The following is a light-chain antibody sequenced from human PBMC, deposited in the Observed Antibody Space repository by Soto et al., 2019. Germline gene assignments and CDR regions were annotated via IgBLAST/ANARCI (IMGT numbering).Light chain of an antibody. CDR2: AAS. CDR3: QQSYSTPQT. J-gene: IGKJ2*01. Sequence: DIQMTQSPSSLSASVGDRVTITCRASQSISSYLNWYQQKPGKAPKLLIYAASSLQSGVPSRFSGSGSGTDFTLTISSLQPEDFATYYCQQSYSTPQTFGQXXXLEI. V-gene: IGKV1-39*01. CDR1: QSISSY.